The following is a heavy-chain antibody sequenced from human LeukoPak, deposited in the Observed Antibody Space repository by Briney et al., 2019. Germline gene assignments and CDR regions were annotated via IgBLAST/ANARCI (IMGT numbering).Heavy chain of an antibody. D-gene: IGHD6-13*01. Sequence: SETLSLTCTVSGGSISSSSYYWGWIRQPPGKGLEWIGSIYYSGSTYYNPSLKSRVTISVDTSKNQFSLKLSSVTAADTAVYYCARDRSSSWYGMGYNWFDPWGQGTLVTVSS. V-gene: IGHV4-39*07. CDR3: ARDRSSSWYGMGYNWFDP. CDR1: GGSISSSSYY. J-gene: IGHJ5*02. CDR2: IYYSGST.